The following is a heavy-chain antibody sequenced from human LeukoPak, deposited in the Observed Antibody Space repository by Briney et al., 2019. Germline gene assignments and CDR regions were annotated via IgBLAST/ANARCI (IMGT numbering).Heavy chain of an antibody. Sequence: PSETLSLTCAVYGGSFSGYYWSWIRQPPGKGLEWIGEINHSGSTNYNPSLKSRVTISVDTSKNQFSLKLSSVTAADTAVYYCARARWGIVSFDIWGQGTMVTVSS. D-gene: IGHD5/OR15-5a*01. CDR3: ARARWGIVSFDI. CDR1: GGSFSGYY. CDR2: INHSGST. V-gene: IGHV4-34*01. J-gene: IGHJ3*02.